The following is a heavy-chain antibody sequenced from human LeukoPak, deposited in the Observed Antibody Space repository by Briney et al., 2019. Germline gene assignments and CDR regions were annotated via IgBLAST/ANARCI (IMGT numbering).Heavy chain of an antibody. Sequence: GGSLRLSCAASGFTFDDYAMRWVRQAPGGVLEWVSGISWNSGSIGYADSVKGRFTISRDNAKNSLYLQMNSLRAEDTALYYCAKDKNPGIAADGMGYWGQGTLVTVSS. D-gene: IGHD6-13*01. CDR2: ISWNSGSI. V-gene: IGHV3-9*01. CDR3: AKDKNPGIAADGMGY. J-gene: IGHJ4*02. CDR1: GFTFDDYA.